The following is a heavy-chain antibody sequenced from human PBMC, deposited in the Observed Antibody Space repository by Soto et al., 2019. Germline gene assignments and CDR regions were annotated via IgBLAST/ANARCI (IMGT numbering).Heavy chain of an antibody. CDR2: IGTAGDT. D-gene: IGHD3-16*02. CDR1: GFTFSSYD. Sequence: PGGSLRLSCAASGFTFSSYDMHWVRQATGKGLEWVSAIGTAGDTYYPGSVKGRFTISRGNAKDSLYLQMNSLRAEDTAVYYCARAKGITFGGVIVTAYYYYYGMDVWGQGTTVTVSS. CDR3: ARAKGITFGGVIVTAYYYYYGMDV. V-gene: IGHV3-13*04. J-gene: IGHJ6*02.